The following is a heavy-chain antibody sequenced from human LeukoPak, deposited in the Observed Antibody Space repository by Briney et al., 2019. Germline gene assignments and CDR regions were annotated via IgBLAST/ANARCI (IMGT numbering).Heavy chain of an antibody. J-gene: IGHJ4*02. V-gene: IGHV1-2*02. CDR3: ARDLRAWSLLLLYY. CDR2: INPNSGGT. Sequence: ASVKVSCKASRYTFTGYYMHWVRQAPGQGLEWMGWINPNSGGTNYAQKFQGRVTMTRDTSISTAYMELSRLRSDDTAVYYCARDLRAWSLLLLYYWGQGTLVTVSS. D-gene: IGHD2-15*01. CDR1: RYTFTGYY.